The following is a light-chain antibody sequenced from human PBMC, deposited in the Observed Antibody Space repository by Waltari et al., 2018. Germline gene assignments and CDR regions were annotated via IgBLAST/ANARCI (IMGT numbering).Light chain of an antibody. J-gene: IGLJ2*01. CDR3: QVWDTTRYHVV. CDR2: DDS. CDR1: NIRFKS. Sequence: SYVLTQPPSMSVAPGPTATITCGGTNIRFKSVHGYQQKPGQAPVLVVYDDSNRPSGIPERIAGANAGSTATLTLSRVEAGDEADYYCQVWDTTRYHVVFGGGTKLSVL. V-gene: IGLV3-21*02.